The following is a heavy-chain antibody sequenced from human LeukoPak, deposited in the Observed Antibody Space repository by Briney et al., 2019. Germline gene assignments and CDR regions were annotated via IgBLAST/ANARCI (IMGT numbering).Heavy chain of an antibody. J-gene: IGHJ4*02. Sequence: GGSLRLSCAASGFTFSSYSMNWVRQAPGKGLEGVSSISSSSSYIYYADSVKGRFTISRDNAKNSLYLQMNSLRAEDTAVYYCARTEGIYYYDSSGYLYWGQGTLVTVSS. CDR2: ISSSSSYI. V-gene: IGHV3-21*01. CDR1: GFTFSSYS. D-gene: IGHD3-22*01. CDR3: ARTEGIYYYDSSGYLY.